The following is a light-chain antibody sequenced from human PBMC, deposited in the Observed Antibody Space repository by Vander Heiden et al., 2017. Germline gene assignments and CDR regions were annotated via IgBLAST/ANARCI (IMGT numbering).Light chain of an antibody. CDR2: SNN. CDR3: AAWDDSLNGYV. CDR1: SSNIGTNT. J-gene: IGLJ1*01. V-gene: IGLV1-44*01. Sequence: QSVLTQPPSASGTPGQRVTISCSGSSSNIGTNTVNWYHQLPGTAPKLLIYSNNQRPSGVPDRFSGSKSGTSASLAISGLQSEDEADYYCAAWDDSLNGYVFGPGTKVTVL.